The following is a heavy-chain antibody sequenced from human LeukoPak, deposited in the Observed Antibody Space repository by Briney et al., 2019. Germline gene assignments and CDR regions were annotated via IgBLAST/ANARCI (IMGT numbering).Heavy chain of an antibody. Sequence: SQTLSLTCALSGDSVSGNSAVWLWIRQSPSRGLEWLGGTYYRSKWHNDYAVSVKSRMTINPETSKNQFSLHLNSVTPEDTAVYYCARHLDGGPDYWGQGTLVTVSS. J-gene: IGHJ4*02. V-gene: IGHV6-1*01. CDR3: ARHLDGGPDY. D-gene: IGHD3-16*01. CDR2: TYYRSKWHN. CDR1: GDSVSGNSAV.